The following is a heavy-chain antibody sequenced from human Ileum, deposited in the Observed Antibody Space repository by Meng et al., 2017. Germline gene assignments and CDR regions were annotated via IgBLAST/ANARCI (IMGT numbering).Heavy chain of an antibody. Sequence: EEQVMESGGGLVQPGESLRLSCVGSGFTFSDHYIDWVRQAPGKGLEWVGRAGNKAKSYTTEYAASVEGRFTISRDDSENSVYLEMNRLKFADTAVYYCTRGYSGLDIYAFDIWGQGTMVTVSS. V-gene: IGHV3-72*01. J-gene: IGHJ3*02. CDR1: GFTFSDHY. CDR2: AGNKAKSYTT. CDR3: TRGYSGLDIYAFDI. D-gene: IGHD5-12*01.